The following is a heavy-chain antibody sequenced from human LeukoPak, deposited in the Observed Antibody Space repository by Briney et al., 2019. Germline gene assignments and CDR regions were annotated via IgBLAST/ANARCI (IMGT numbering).Heavy chain of an antibody. J-gene: IGHJ5*02. Sequence: SETLSLTCTVSGGSISSYYWSWIRQPPGKGLEWIGYIYYSGSTNYNPSLKSRVTISVDTSKNQFSLKLSSVTAADTAVYYCARGHCSSTSCYALPLTWFDPWGQGTLVTVSS. V-gene: IGHV4-59*01. CDR2: IYYSGST. CDR1: GGSISSYY. CDR3: ARGHCSSTSCYALPLTWFDP. D-gene: IGHD2-2*01.